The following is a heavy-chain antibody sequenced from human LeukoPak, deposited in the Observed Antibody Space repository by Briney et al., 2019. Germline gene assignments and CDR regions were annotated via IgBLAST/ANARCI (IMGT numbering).Heavy chain of an antibody. J-gene: IGHJ4*02. D-gene: IGHD3-10*01. CDR1: GYTFTGYY. Sequence: ASVKVSCKASGYTFTGYYMHWVRQAPGQGLEWMGWINPDSGGTNYAQKFQGRVTMTRDTSICTAYMELSRLRSDDTAIYYCARDYASLGSGDFDYWGQGTLVTVSS. CDR2: INPDSGGT. V-gene: IGHV1-2*02. CDR3: ARDYASLGSGDFDY.